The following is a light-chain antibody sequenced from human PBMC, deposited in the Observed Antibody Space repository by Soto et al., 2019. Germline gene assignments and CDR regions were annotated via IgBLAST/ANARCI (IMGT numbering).Light chain of an antibody. Sequence: EIVLTQSPTTLSFSPGERATLSCTASQSVSRYLAWYQQKPGQAPRLLIYAASSRATGIPDRFSGSGSGTDFTLTISRLEPEDFAVYSCQQYGSSPQTFGQGTKV. CDR3: QQYGSSPQT. J-gene: IGKJ1*01. CDR1: QSVSRY. CDR2: AAS. V-gene: IGKV3-20*01.